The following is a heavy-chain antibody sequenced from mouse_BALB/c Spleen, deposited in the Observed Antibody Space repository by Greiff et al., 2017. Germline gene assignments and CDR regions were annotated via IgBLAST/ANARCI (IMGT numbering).Heavy chain of an antibody. Sequence: EVKLQESGPGLVKPSQSLSLTCTVTGYSITSDYAWNWIRQFPGNKLEWMGYISYSGSTSYNPSLKSRISITRDTSKNQFFLQLNSVTTEDTATYYCARSYDGYYGWYFDVWGAGTTVTVSS. CDR1: GYSITSDYA. CDR2: ISYSGST. J-gene: IGHJ1*01. V-gene: IGHV3-2*02. CDR3: ARSYDGYYGWYFDV. D-gene: IGHD2-3*01.